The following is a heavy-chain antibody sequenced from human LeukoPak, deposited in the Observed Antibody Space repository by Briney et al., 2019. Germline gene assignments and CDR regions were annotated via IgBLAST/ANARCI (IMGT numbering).Heavy chain of an antibody. CDR3: ARIYGSGSYWDY. Sequence: GGTLRLSCAASGFTFSSYGMSWVRQAPGKGLEWISYITSSASPIYYADSVKGRFTISRDNAKNSLYLQMISLRVEDTAVYYCARIYGSGSYWDYWGQGTLVTVSS. V-gene: IGHV3-48*04. J-gene: IGHJ4*02. CDR1: GFTFSSYG. CDR2: ITSSASPI. D-gene: IGHD3-10*01.